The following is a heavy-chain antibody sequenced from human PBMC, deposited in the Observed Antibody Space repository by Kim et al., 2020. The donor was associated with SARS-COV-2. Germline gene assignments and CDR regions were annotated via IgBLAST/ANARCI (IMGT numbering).Heavy chain of an antibody. CDR1: GFTFSSYG. CDR2: ISYDGSNK. Sequence: GGSLRLSCAASGFTFSSYGMHWVRQAPGKGLEWVAVISYDGSNKYYADSVKGRFTISRDNSKNTLYLQMNSLRAEDTAVYYCARDSATVTYFDYWGHGTL. J-gene: IGHJ4*01. CDR3: ARDSATVTYFDY. V-gene: IGHV3-33*05. D-gene: IGHD4-17*01.